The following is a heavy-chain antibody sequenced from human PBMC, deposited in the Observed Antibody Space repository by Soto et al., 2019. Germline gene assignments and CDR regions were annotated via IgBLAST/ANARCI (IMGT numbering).Heavy chain of an antibody. CDR1: GGSINSYC. D-gene: IGHD4-17*01. CDR3: ARHRWSLGDYVDYAGPFEYASDWFDP. V-gene: IGHV4-59*05. Sequence: PSETLSLTCTVPGGSINSYCWSWIRQPPGKGLEWIGRIYYSGSTYYNPSLKSRVTISVDTSKNQFSLKLSSVTATDTAVYYCARHRWSLGDYVDYAGPFEYASDWFDPRGQGTLVTVSS. J-gene: IGHJ5*02. CDR2: IYYSGST.